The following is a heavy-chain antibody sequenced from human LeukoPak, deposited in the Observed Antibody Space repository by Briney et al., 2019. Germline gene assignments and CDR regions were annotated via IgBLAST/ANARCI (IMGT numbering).Heavy chain of an antibody. J-gene: IGHJ5*02. V-gene: IGHV1-8*03. D-gene: IGHD2-2*01. CDR1: GYTFTSYD. CDR2: MNPNSGNT. Sequence: ASVKVSCXASGYTFTSYDINWVRQATGQGLEWMGWMNPNSGNTGYAQKFQGRVTITRNTSISTAYMELSSLRSEDTAVYYCARSPWGYCSSTSCKDNWFDPWGQGTLVTVSS. CDR3: ARSPWGYCSSTSCKDNWFDP.